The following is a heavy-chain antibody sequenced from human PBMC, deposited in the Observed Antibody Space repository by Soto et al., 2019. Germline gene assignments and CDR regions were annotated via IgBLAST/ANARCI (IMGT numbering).Heavy chain of an antibody. Sequence: QVQLQESGPGLVNPSQTLSLTCSVSGGSIRSGGYFWSWIRQHPGRGLEWIGYILDGGTAYHNPSPKSRTFISAGTFKNQFHLMLNSVTGADSAVYYCAGLGYWISCSRGGGFDAWGQGTLVTVSS. CDR3: AGLGYWISCSRGGGFDA. D-gene: IGHD2-2*01. CDR1: GGSIRSGGYF. J-gene: IGHJ4*02. CDR2: ILDGGTA. V-gene: IGHV4-31*03.